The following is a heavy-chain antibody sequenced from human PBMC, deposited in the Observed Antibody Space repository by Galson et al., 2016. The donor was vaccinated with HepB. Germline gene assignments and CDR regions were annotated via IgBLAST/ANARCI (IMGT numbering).Heavy chain of an antibody. CDR1: GYTFTNYW. Sequence: QSGAEVKKTGESLKISCKASGYTFTNYWIGWVRQLPGKGLEWMGIIYPSDSDTRYSPSFQGQVTMSADTSVTTAYLGWSSLKASDTAMYYCARGERGCSGGSWIPHCFDSGGQGTLGTVSS. V-gene: IGHV5-51*01. J-gene: IGHJ5*01. CDR3: ARGERGCSGGSWIPHCFDS. CDR2: IYPSDSDT. D-gene: IGHD2-15*01.